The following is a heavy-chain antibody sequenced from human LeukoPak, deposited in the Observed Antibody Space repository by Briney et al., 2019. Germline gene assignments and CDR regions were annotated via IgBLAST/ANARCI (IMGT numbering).Heavy chain of an antibody. D-gene: IGHD3-9*01. Sequence: GGSLRLSCAASGYTFTGYYMHWVRQAPGQGLEWMGWISAYNGNTNYAQKLQGRVTMTTDTSTSTAYMELRSLRSDDTAVYYCARAGVLTGYYYWGQGTLVTVSS. J-gene: IGHJ4*02. V-gene: IGHV1-18*04. CDR1: GYTFTGYY. CDR2: ISAYNGNT. CDR3: ARAGVLTGYYY.